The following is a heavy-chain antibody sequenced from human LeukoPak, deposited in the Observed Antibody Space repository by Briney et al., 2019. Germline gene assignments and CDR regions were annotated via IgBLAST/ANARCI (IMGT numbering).Heavy chain of an antibody. CDR3: ARDPVAYDSGRDY. V-gene: IGHV4-34*01. Sequence: SETLSLTCAVYGGSFSGYYWSWIRQPPGKGLEWIGEINHSGSTNYNPSLKSRVTISVDTSKNQFSLKLSSVTAADTAVYYCARDPVAYDSGRDYWGQGTLVTVSS. J-gene: IGHJ4*02. D-gene: IGHD3-10*01. CDR1: GGSFSGYY. CDR2: INHSGST.